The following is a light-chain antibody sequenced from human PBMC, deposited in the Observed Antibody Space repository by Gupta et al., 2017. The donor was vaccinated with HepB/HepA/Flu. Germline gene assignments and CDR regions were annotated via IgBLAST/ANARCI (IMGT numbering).Light chain of an antibody. CDR3: MQGTHWPPYT. CDR2: KVS. J-gene: IGKJ2*01. V-gene: IGKV2-30*01. Sequence: EVVMTQSPLSLSVTLGQQASISCRSSQSLAYRDGNIYLNWFQQRPGQSPRRLIYKVSNRDSGVPDRFSGSGSGTDFTLEISRVEAEDVGVYYCMQGTHWPPYTFGQGTKLEIK. CDR1: QSLAYRDGNIY.